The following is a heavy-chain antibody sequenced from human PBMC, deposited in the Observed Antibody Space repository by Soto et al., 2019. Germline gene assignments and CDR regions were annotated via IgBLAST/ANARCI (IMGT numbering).Heavy chain of an antibody. CDR3: ARNYYDFWSGYLSDF. J-gene: IGHJ4*02. D-gene: IGHD3-3*01. CDR2: ISYDGSQK. CDR1: GFTFNNYG. V-gene: IGHV3-30*03. Sequence: QVPLVESGGGVVQPGRSLRLSCAASGFTFNNYGMHWVRQAPGKGLEWVAFISYDGSQKYFADSVKGRFNISKDSSRNTLYLQMNSLRVEDTAFYYCARNYYDFWSGYLSDFWGQGTLVAVSS.